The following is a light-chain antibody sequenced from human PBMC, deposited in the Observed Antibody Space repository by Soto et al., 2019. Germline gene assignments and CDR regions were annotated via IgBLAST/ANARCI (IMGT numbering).Light chain of an antibody. V-gene: IGKV1-33*01. J-gene: IGKJ5*01. CDR3: QQFDNLPFT. Sequence: DIQMTQSPSSLSASVGDRVTIICQASHDINNYLNWYQQKPGKAPKLLIYDSANLEIGVPSRFSGSGYWTRFSVTISSLQPEDIATYYCQQFDNLPFTFGQGTRLEIK. CDR2: DSA. CDR1: HDINNY.